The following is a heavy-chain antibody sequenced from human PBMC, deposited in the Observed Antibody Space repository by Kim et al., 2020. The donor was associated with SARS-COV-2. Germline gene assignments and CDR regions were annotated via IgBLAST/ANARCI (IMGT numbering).Heavy chain of an antibody. CDR3: ARGVVAATSGSDY. V-gene: IGHV3-33*01. Sequence: YAGPVEGRVNIYRENSQNTLYLEMDSLRAEDTAVYYCARGVVAATSGSDYWGQGTLVTVSS. J-gene: IGHJ4*02. D-gene: IGHD2-15*01.